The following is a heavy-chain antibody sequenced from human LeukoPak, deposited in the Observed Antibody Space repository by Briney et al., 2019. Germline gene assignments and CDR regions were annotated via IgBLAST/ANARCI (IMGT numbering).Heavy chain of an antibody. Sequence: PSETLSLTCTVSGGSISSSSYYWGWIRQPPGKGLEWIGYIYYSGCTNYSPSLKSRLTISVDTSKNQFSLKLSSVTAADTAVYYCARTYGSSGLGYFDLWGRGTLVTVSS. CDR2: IYYSGCT. J-gene: IGHJ2*01. CDR1: GGSISSSSYY. V-gene: IGHV4-61*05. D-gene: IGHD6-13*01. CDR3: ARTYGSSGLGYFDL.